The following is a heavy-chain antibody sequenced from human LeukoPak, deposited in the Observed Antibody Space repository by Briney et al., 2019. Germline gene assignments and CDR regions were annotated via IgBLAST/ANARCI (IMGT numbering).Heavy chain of an antibody. J-gene: IGHJ4*02. Sequence: SETLSLTCAVSGGSISSYYWSWIRQPPGKGLEWIGEINHSGSTNYNPSLKSRVTISVDTSKNQFSLKLSSVTAADTAVYYCARLQQLAHWGQGTLVTVSS. CDR2: INHSGST. D-gene: IGHD6-6*01. V-gene: IGHV4-34*01. CDR1: GGSISSYY. CDR3: ARLQQLAH.